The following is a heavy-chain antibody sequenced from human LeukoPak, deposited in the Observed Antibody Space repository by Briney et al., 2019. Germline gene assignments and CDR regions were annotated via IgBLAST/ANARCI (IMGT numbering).Heavy chain of an antibody. CDR2: ISAYNGNT. D-gene: IGHD3-3*01. CDR1: GYTFNNYG. J-gene: IGHJ4*02. CDR3: VRLSYDFWSGYPYYFDY. V-gene: IGHV1-18*01. Sequence: ASVKVSCKASGYTFNNYGISWVRQAPGQGLEWMGWISAYNGNTNYAQKLQGRVTMTTDTSTSTAYMELRSLRSDDTAVYYCVRLSYDFWSGYPYYFDYWGQGTLVTVSS.